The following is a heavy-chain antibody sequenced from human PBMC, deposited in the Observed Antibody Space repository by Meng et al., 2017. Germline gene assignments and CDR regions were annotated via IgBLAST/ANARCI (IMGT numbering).Heavy chain of an antibody. Sequence: SETLSLTCVVSGGSISSIDWWSWVRQPPGKGLEWIGEIYHGGDTNYNPSLKSRVTIAIDRSKNQFSLKLSSVTAADTAVYYCARVEYSSGWYNWFDPWGQGTLVTVSS. D-gene: IGHD6-19*01. CDR3: ARVEYSSGWYNWFDP. CDR2: IYHGGDT. V-gene: IGHV4/OR15-8*02. J-gene: IGHJ5*02. CDR1: GGSISSIDW.